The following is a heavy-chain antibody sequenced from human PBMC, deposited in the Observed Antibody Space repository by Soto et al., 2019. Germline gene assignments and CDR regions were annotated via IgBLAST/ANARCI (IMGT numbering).Heavy chain of an antibody. J-gene: IGHJ4*02. V-gene: IGHV1-2*02. Sequence: HVQLVQSGTEVKKPGASVRVSCMVSGYPFTTYYIHWVRQAPGQGLEWMGWIDPRSGGTVYEQKFQGRVTMTRDTSISTVYMDLSGLTSDDTARYYCATDDYGIFPYWCQGSLVTVSS. CDR2: IDPRSGGT. D-gene: IGHD3-10*01. CDR1: GYPFTTYY. CDR3: ATDDYGIFPY.